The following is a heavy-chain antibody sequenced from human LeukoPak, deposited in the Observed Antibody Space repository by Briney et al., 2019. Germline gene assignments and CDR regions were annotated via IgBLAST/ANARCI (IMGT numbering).Heavy chain of an antibody. J-gene: IGHJ4*02. V-gene: IGHV1-2*02. CDR3: ARGGTYPQIYFDY. CDR1: GYTFTGYY. CDR2: INPNSGDT. Sequence: ASVKVSCKASGYTFTGYYMHWVRQAPGQGLEWMGWINPNSGDTNYAQKLQGRVTMTRDTSISTAYMELSSLRSDDTAVYYCARGGTYPQIYFDYWDQGTLVTVSS.